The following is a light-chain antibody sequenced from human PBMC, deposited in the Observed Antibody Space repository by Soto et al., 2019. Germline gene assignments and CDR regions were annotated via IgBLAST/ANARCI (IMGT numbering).Light chain of an antibody. J-gene: IGKJ3*01. CDR3: QQYGSSPGFT. CDR2: GAS. V-gene: IGKV3-20*01. Sequence: EIVLTQSPGTLSLSPGERATLSFRASQSVSSSYLAWYQQKPGQAPRRLIYGASSRATGITDRFSASGSGTDFTLTISRLEPEDFAVYYCQQYGSSPGFTFGPGTKVDIK. CDR1: QSVSSSY.